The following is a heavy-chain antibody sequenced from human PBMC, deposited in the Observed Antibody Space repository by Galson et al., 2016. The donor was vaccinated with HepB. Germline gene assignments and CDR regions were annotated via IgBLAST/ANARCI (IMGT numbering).Heavy chain of an antibody. V-gene: IGHV3-48*02. CDR1: GFTFSSYS. CDR3: ARDALYSGYDGLDP. D-gene: IGHD5-12*01. CDR2: ISSSSSTI. J-gene: IGHJ5*02. Sequence: SLRLSCAASGFTFSSYSMNWVRQAPGKGLEWVSYISSSSSTIYYAASVKGRFTISRDNAKNSLYLQMDSLRDEDTAVYYCARDALYSGYDGLDPWGQGTLVTVSS.